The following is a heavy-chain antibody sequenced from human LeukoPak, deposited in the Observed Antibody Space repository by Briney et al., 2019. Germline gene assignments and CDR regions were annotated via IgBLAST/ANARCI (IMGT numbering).Heavy chain of an antibody. J-gene: IGHJ4*02. CDR2: ISGSGGST. CDR1: GFTFSSYA. D-gene: IGHD3-3*01. Sequence: GGSLRLSCAASGFTFSSYAMSWVRQAPGKGLEWVSAISGSGGSTYYADSEKGRFTISRDNSKNKLYLQMNSLRAEDTAVYYCAKRGAKRITIFGVGSDFDYWGQGTLVTVSS. CDR3: AKRGAKRITIFGVGSDFDY. V-gene: IGHV3-23*01.